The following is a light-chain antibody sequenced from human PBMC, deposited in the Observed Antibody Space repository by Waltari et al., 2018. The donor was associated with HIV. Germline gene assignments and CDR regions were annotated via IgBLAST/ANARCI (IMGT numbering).Light chain of an antibody. CDR2: GAS. CDR3: QQYGSSPLT. V-gene: IGKV3-20*01. J-gene: IGKJ4*01. Sequence: EIVFTPSPGPLSLAPGERATLPCRAILSVSSNDLAWFQQKPGQAPRLLIYGASSRATGIPDRFSGSGSGTDFTLTITRLEPEDFAVYYCQQYGSSPLTFGGGTKVEIK. CDR1: LSVSSND.